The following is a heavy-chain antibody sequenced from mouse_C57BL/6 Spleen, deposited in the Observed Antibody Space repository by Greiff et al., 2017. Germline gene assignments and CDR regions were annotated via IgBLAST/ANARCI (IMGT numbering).Heavy chain of an antibody. CDR2: IDPENGDT. CDR1: GFNIKDDY. CDR3: TTSGRY. V-gene: IGHV14-4*01. Sequence: EVKLMESGAELVRPGASVKLSCTASGFNIKDDYMHWVKQRPEQGLEWIGWIDPENGDTEYASKFQGKATITADTSSNTAYLQLSSLTSEDTAVYYCTTSGRYWGQGTTLTVSS. D-gene: IGHD4-1*01. J-gene: IGHJ2*01.